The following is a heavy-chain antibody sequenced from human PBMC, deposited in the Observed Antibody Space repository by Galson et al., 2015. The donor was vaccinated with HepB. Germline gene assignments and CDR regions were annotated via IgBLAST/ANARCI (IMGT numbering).Heavy chain of an antibody. Sequence: SVKVSCKASGYTFTSYYMHWVRQAPGQGLEWMGIINPSGGDTSYAQKFQGRVTMTRDTSTSTAYMELSSLRSEDTAVYYCARVGLGTYCGGDCYSSDYWGQGTLVTVSS. CDR2: INPSGGDT. CDR1: GYTFTSYY. D-gene: IGHD2-21*02. CDR3: ARVGLGTYCGGDCYSSDY. V-gene: IGHV1-46*03. J-gene: IGHJ4*02.